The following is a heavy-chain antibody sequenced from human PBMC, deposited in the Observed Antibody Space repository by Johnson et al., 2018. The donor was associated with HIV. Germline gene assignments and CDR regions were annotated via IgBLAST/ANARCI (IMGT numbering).Heavy chain of an antibody. CDR2: IKQDGTGK. Sequence: VQLVESGGGLVQPGGSLRLSCAASGFTFSSYWMSWVRQAPGKGLEWVANIKQDGTGKNHVDSVKGRFSISRDNTKNSLYLQMDSLRVDDTAFYYCARDPDWSAFDIWGQGTMVTVSS. CDR3: ARDPDWSAFDI. J-gene: IGHJ3*02. CDR1: GFTFSSYW. D-gene: IGHD3-9*01. V-gene: IGHV3-7*05.